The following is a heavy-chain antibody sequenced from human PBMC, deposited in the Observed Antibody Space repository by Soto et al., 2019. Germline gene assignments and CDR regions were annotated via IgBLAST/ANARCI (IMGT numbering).Heavy chain of an antibody. Sequence: EVQLVESGGGLVQRGGSLRLSCAASGFTFSDYSMHWVRQAPGKGLEWISFISSSSDKIYYADSVQGRFTISRDNAKKSLYLHLSNLRDEDSAMYFWAKVNSWYFGAMQYWGQGTLVTVSS. CDR3: AKVNSWYFGAMQY. CDR1: GFTFSDYS. V-gene: IGHV3-48*02. D-gene: IGHD6-13*01. J-gene: IGHJ4*02. CDR2: ISSSSDKI.